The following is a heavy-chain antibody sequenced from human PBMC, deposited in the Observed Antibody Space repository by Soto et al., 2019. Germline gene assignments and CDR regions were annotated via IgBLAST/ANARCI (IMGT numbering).Heavy chain of an antibody. J-gene: IGHJ3*02. Sequence: GGSLRLSCAASGFTFSSYSMNWVRQAPGKGLEWVSYISSSSSTIYYADSVKGRFTISRDNAKNSQYLQMNSLRDEDTAVYYCARGGGSPYAFDIWGQGTMVTVSS. CDR1: GFTFSSYS. D-gene: IGHD2-15*01. CDR3: ARGGGSPYAFDI. CDR2: ISSSSSTI. V-gene: IGHV3-48*02.